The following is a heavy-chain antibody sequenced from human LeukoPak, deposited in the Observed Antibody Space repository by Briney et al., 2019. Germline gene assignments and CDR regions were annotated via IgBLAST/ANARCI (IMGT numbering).Heavy chain of an antibody. CDR1: GYSFANYW. CDR2: IYPYDSDT. Sequence: GESLKISCKCSGYSFANYWIGWVRQLPGKGLEWMGIIYPYDSDTRYSPSLKGQVTISADKSITSAYLQWSSLKASDSAMYYCATRYCNGGSCYLIWGQGTLVTVSS. D-gene: IGHD2-15*01. V-gene: IGHV5-51*01. J-gene: IGHJ4*02. CDR3: ATRYCNGGSCYLI.